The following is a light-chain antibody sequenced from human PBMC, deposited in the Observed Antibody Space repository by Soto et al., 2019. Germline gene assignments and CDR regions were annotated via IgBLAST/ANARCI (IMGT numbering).Light chain of an antibody. CDR2: GAS. Sequence: EIVLTQSPGTLSLSPGERATLSCRASQSVSSSYLAWYQQKPGQAPRLLIYGASSRATGLPDRFSGSGSGTDFTLTISRLEPEDFAVYYCQQYGSSPPWTFGQGTQVEIK. J-gene: IGKJ1*01. V-gene: IGKV3-20*01. CDR3: QQYGSSPPWT. CDR1: QSVSSSY.